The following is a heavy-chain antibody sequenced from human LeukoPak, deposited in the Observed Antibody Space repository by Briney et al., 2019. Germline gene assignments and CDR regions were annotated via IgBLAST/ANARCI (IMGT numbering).Heavy chain of an antibody. CDR1: GFTFDKYG. Sequence: GGSLRLSCVASGFTFDKYGMSWVRQVPGKGLEWVSGINWNGGSTGYADSVKGRFTISRDNAKNSLYLQMHSLRAEDTALYWCARDLMVRGVIRSPFDIWGQGTMVTDSS. J-gene: IGHJ3*02. D-gene: IGHD3-10*01. V-gene: IGHV3-20*04. CDR3: ARDLMVRGVIRSPFDI. CDR2: INWNGGST.